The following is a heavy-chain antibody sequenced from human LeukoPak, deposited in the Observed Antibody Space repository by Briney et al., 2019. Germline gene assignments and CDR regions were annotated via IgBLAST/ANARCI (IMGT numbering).Heavy chain of an antibody. CDR3: ARWEGGSYYDFDY. CDR1: GDSISSRTYY. Sequence: SETLSLTCIVSGDSISSRTYYWGWIRQPPGKGLEWIGEINHSGSTNYNPSLKSRVTISVDTSKNQFSLKLSSVTAADTAVYYCARWEGGSYYDFDYWGQGTLVTVSS. D-gene: IGHD1-26*01. CDR2: INHSGST. J-gene: IGHJ4*02. V-gene: IGHV4-39*07.